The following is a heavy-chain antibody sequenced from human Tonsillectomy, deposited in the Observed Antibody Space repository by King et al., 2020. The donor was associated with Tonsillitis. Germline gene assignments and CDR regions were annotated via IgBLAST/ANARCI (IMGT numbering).Heavy chain of an antibody. CDR1: GITVSSNY. V-gene: IGHV3-53*01. J-gene: IGHJ1*01. CDR2: IYTGGST. D-gene: IGHD6-13*01. CDR3: ARATGPLLAAAAVQH. Sequence: VQLVESGGGLIQPGGSLRLSCAASGITVSSNYMSWVRQAPGKGLEWVSIIYTGGSTYYADSVKGRFTISRDNSKNTLSLQMNSLRTEDTAVYYCARATGPLLAAAAVQHWGQGTLVTVSS.